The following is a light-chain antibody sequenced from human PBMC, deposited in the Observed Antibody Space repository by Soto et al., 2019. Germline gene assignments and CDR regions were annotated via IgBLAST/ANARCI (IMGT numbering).Light chain of an antibody. CDR3: QQSYRVPHT. CDR2: AAS. J-gene: IGKJ2*01. Sequence: DIQMTQSPSSLSASVGDRVTITCRASQSMSRYVSWYQQKPGKAPKLLIYAASSLQSGVPPRFSGSGSGTDFTLTISSLQPEDFAIYYCQQSYRVPHTFRQGTKLEIK. V-gene: IGKV1-39*01. CDR1: QSMSRY.